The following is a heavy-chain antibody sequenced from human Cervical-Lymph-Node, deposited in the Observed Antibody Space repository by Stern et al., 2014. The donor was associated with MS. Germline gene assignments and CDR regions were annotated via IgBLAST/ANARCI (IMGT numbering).Heavy chain of an antibody. Sequence: QVTLRESGPTLVKPTQTLTLTCTFSGFSLSTSGVGVGWIRQPPGQALEWLALMYWSDDKYYSPSLKNRLTITKDTAKNQVVLTLPNMDPVDTATYYCPRALYGDYFDYWGQGSLVTVSS. CDR3: PRALYGDYFDY. J-gene: IGHJ4*02. D-gene: IGHD4-17*01. CDR1: GFSLSTSGVG. CDR2: MYWSDDK. V-gene: IGHV2-5*01.